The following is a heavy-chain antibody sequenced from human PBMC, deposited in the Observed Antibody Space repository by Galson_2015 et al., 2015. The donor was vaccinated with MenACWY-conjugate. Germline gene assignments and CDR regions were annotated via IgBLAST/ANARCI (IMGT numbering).Heavy chain of an antibody. CDR2: IKEDGSEK. CDR1: GLSISTYW. CDR3: ASWVGRDY. J-gene: IGHJ4*02. Sequence: SLRLSCAASGLSISTYWMTWVRQAPGKGLEWVANIKEDGSEKYYVDSVKGRFTISRDNAKNSLYLQMNSLRGEDTAVYYCASWVGRDYWGQGTLVTVSS. D-gene: IGHD1-14*01. V-gene: IGHV3-7*03.